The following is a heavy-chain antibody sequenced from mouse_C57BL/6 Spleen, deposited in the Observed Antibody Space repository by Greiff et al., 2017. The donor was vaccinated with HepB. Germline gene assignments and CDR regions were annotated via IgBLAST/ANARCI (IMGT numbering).Heavy chain of an antibody. CDR1: GYTFTSYW. V-gene: IGHV1-64*01. CDR2: IHPNSGST. D-gene: IGHD1-1*01. J-gene: IGHJ2*01. Sequence: QVQLQQPGAELVKPGASVKLSCKASGYTFTSYWMHWVKQRPGQGLEWIGMIHPNSGSTNYNENFKSKATLTVDKSSSTAYMQLSSLTSEYSAVYYGARCKSLITTLVATFDYWGQGTTLTVSS. CDR3: ARCKSLITTLVATFDY.